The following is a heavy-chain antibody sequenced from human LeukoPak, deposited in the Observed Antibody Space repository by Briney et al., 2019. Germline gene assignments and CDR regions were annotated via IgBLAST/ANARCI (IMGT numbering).Heavy chain of an antibody. J-gene: IGHJ4*02. CDR2: VNLQGST. CDR3: AREGGPYRPLDY. CDR1: GGSISSYY. V-gene: IGHV4-59*12. Sequence: SETLSLTCTVSGGSISSYYWSWIRQPPGKGLEWIGEVNLQGSTNYNPSLMGRVAISVDTSENHISLQLTSVTAADTAVYYCAREGGPYRPLDYSGQGTLVTVSS.